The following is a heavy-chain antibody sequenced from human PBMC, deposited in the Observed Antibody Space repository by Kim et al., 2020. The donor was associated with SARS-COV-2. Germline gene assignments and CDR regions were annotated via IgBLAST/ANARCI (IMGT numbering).Heavy chain of an antibody. CDR3: ARGPRRITMIVVVTRGYFDY. J-gene: IGHJ4*02. CDR1: GGSFSGYY. D-gene: IGHD3-22*01. CDR2: INHSGST. V-gene: IGHV4-34*01. Sequence: SETLSLTCAVYGGSFSGYYWSWIRQPPGKGLEWIGEINHSGSTNYNPSLKSRVTISVDTSKNQFSLKLSSVTAADTAVYYCARGPRRITMIVVVTRGYFDYWGQGTLVTVSS.